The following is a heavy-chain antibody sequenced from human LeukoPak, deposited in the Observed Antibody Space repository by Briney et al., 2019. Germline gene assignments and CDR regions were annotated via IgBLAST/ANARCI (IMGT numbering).Heavy chain of an antibody. CDR3: AKDQVASSSSVDY. CDR1: GFTFSSYG. CDR2: IRYDGSNK. J-gene: IGHJ4*02. Sequence: GGSLRLSCAASGFTFSSYGMHWVRQAPGKGLEWVAFIRYDGSNKYYADSVKGRFTISRDNSKNTLYLQMNSLRAEDTAVYYCAKDQVASSSSVDYWGQGTLVTVSS. V-gene: IGHV3-30*02. D-gene: IGHD6-6*01.